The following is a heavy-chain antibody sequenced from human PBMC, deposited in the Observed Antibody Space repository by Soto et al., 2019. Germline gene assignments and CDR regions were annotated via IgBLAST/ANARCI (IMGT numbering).Heavy chain of an antibody. CDR3: ARHRHPRGTVGATSPLDP. CDR1: GFSVSSNY. CDR2: HYSGGST. V-gene: IGHV3-53*01. J-gene: IGHJ5*02. Sequence: AGSLRLSCAISGFSVSSNYLSWVRQAPGKGLEWVSVHYSGGSTYYADSVQGRFTISRDKSNNTLYLQMRRVRAEDTAVYFCARHRHPRGTVGATSPLDPWGQGTQVTVSS. D-gene: IGHD1-26*01.